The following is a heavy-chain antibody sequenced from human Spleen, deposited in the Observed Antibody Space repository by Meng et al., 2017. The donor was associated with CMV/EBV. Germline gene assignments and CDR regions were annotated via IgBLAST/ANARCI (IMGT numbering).Heavy chain of an antibody. D-gene: IGHD5-18*01. CDR2: ISYDGTYK. CDR3: SARRPNTAILTP. J-gene: IGHJ5*02. Sequence: GESLKISCAASGFIFSNYAMDWVRQAPGEGLEWVATISYDGTYKNYADSVKGRFAISRHTSKNTLFLQMNSLRADDTAVYYCSARRPNTAILTPWGQGTLVTVSS. CDR1: GFIFSNYA. V-gene: IGHV3-30*09.